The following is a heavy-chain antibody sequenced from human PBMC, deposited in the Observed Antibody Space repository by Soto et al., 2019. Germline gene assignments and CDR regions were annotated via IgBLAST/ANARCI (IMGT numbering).Heavy chain of an antibody. CDR3: ARQGRGTTTNLIYYFDY. D-gene: IGHD4-17*01. CDR1: GFTFSSYS. V-gene: IGHV3-21*01. J-gene: IGHJ4*02. CDR2: ISSSSSYI. Sequence: GGSLRLSCAASGFTFSSYSMNWVRQAPGKGLEWVSSISSSSSYIYYADSVKGRFTISRDNAKNSLYLQMNSLRAEDTAVYYCARQGRGTTTNLIYYFDYWGQGTLVTVSS.